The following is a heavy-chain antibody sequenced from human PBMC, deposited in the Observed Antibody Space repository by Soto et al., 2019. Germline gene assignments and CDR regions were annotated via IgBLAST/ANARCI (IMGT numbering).Heavy chain of an antibody. D-gene: IGHD3-3*01. J-gene: IGHJ6*02. Sequence: GGSLRLSCAASGFSFNTYAMSWVRQAPGQGLEWVSTIRGSGDTTYYAESVKGRFTISRDNSKNTLYLQMTALRAEDTALYYWATFWNGYHWSGMDVWGRGTPVTVSS. V-gene: IGHV3-23*01. CDR2: IRGSGDTT. CDR1: GFSFNTYA. CDR3: ATFWNGYHWSGMDV.